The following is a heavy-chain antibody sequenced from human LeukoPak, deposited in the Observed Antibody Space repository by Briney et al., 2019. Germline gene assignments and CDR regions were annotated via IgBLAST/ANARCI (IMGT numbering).Heavy chain of an antibody. CDR3: ARDPRWGVVTHDAFDI. D-gene: IGHD4-23*01. V-gene: IGHV4-59*01. CDR2: VYYSGNT. CDR1: GGSISSYY. J-gene: IGHJ3*02. Sequence: PSETLSLTCTVSGGSISSYYWSWIRQPPGKGLEWIGYVYYSGNTNYNPSLKSRVTISIDTSKKQFSLKLSSVTAADTAVYYCARDPRWGVVTHDAFDIWGQGTMVTVSS.